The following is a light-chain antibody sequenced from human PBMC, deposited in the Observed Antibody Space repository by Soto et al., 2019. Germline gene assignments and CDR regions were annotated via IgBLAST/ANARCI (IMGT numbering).Light chain of an antibody. CDR3: QQDNSYPPT. Sequence: DIQMTQSPSSLSASVGDRGTITCRASQGISSWLAWYQQKPEKDPKSLIYAASSLQSGVPSRFNGSGSGTDVTLTISSLQPEDFATYYCQQDNSYPPTFGPETKVDIK. J-gene: IGKJ3*01. V-gene: IGKV1D-16*01. CDR2: AAS. CDR1: QGISSW.